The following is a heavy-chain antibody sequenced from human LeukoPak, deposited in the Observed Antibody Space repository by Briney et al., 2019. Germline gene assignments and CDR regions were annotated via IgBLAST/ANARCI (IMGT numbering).Heavy chain of an antibody. Sequence: SETLSLTCTVSGGSISSYYWSWIRQPPGKGLDGIGYIYYSGSTNYNPSLKSRVTISVDTSKNQYSLKLSSVTAADTAVYYCARDSSSRYYNWFDPWGQGTLVTVSS. CDR2: IYYSGST. V-gene: IGHV4-59*01. CDR3: ARDSSSRYYNWFDP. CDR1: GGSISSYY. D-gene: IGHD6-6*01. J-gene: IGHJ5*02.